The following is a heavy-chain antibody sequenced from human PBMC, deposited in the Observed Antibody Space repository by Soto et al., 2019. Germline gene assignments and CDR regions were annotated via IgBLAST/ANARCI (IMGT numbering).Heavy chain of an antibody. Sequence: ASVKVSCKASGYTFTGYYMHWVRQAPGQGLEWMGWINPNSGGTNYAQKFQGRVTMTRDTSISTAYMELSRLGSDDTAVYYCARAKLRFLEWLPRLEYYGMDVWGQGTTVTVSS. J-gene: IGHJ6*02. D-gene: IGHD3-3*01. V-gene: IGHV1-2*02. CDR1: GYTFTGYY. CDR2: INPNSGGT. CDR3: ARAKLRFLEWLPRLEYYGMDV.